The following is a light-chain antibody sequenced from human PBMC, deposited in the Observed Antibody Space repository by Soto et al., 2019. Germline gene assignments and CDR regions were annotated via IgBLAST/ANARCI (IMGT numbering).Light chain of an antibody. CDR2: GAS. V-gene: IGKV3-20*01. CDR3: QQYGSSPGT. J-gene: IGKJ1*01. CDR1: QNISRS. Sequence: EIVMTQSPVTLSVSPGERATLSCRASQNISRSLAWYQQKPGQAPRLLLFGASIRDTGIPDRFSGSGSGTDFTLTIRRLESEDFAVYYCQQYGSSPGTFGQGTKVDIK.